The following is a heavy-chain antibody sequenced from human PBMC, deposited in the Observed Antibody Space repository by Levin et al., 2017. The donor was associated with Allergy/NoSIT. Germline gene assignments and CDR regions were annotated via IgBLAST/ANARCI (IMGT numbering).Heavy chain of an antibody. CDR2: INPNSGGT. CDR3: ARDKSYRDTGGSYDS. D-gene: IGHD2-8*02. Sequence: ASVKVSCKASGYSFSDYYIHWVRQAPGQGLEWMGRINPNSGGTNYAQTFQGRVTMTRDTSTCSAYMELSRLTSDDTAVYYCARDKSYRDTGGSYDSWGQGALVTVSS. CDR1: GYSFSDYY. V-gene: IGHV1-2*02. J-gene: IGHJ5*01.